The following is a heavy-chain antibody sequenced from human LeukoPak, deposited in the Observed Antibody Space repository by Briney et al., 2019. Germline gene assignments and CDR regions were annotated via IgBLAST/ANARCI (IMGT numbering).Heavy chain of an antibody. CDR1: GGSISSSSYY. J-gene: IGHJ4*02. V-gene: IGHV4-39*07. Sequence: SETLSLTCTVSGGSISSSSYYWGWIRQPPGKGLEWIGSMYYSGSTYYNPSLKSRVSISVDTSKNQFSLKLSSLTAADTAVYYCARATSSSWVRCDYWGQGTLVTVSS. D-gene: IGHD6-13*01. CDR2: MYYSGST. CDR3: ARATSSSWVRCDY.